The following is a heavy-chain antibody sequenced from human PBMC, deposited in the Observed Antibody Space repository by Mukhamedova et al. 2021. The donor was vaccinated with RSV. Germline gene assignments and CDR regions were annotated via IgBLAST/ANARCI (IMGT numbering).Heavy chain of an antibody. J-gene: IGHJ6*02. Sequence: PGKGLEWVSSISSSSSYIYYADSVKGRFTISRDNAKNSLYLQMNSLRAEDTAVYYCVRTQQPYYYYGMDVWGQGNT. CDR3: VRTQQPYYYYGMDV. D-gene: IGHD6-13*01. CDR2: ISSSSSYI. V-gene: IGHV3-21*01.